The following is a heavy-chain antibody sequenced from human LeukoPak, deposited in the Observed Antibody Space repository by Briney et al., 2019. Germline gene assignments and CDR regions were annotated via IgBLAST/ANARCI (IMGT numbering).Heavy chain of an antibody. D-gene: IGHD6-19*01. Sequence: SETLSLTCTASGGSISSGGYYWSWIRQHPGKGLEWIGYIYYSGSTYYNPSLKSRVTISVDTSKNQFSLKLSSVTAADTAVYYCARELPSLAVAGTFAYWGQGTLVTVSS. J-gene: IGHJ4*02. CDR3: ARELPSLAVAGTFAY. CDR1: GGSISSGGYY. CDR2: IYYSGST. V-gene: IGHV4-31*03.